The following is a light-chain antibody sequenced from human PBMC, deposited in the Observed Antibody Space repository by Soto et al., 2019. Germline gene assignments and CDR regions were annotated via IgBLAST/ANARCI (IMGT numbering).Light chain of an antibody. Sequence: QSVLTQPPSASGTPGQTVTISCSGSSYNIEKNLAYWYQQLSRTLIIYSNNQRPSGVPDRFSGSKSGTSASLAISGLQSEDEADYYCAAWDDSLNVSYVFGTGTKVTVL. CDR3: AAWDDSLNVSYV. CDR2: SNN. CDR1: SYNIEKNL. V-gene: IGLV1-44*01. J-gene: IGLJ1*01.